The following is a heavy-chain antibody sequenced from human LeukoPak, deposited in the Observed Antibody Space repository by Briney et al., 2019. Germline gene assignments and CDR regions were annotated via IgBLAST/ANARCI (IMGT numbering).Heavy chain of an antibody. CDR1: GITLGHFS. CDR3: ATNPPGIAVAGNGNFDN. V-gene: IGHV3-9*01. CDR2: ITWDSDAI. D-gene: IGHD6-19*01. Sequence: SLRPSFSTSGITLGHFSHHLVREAPGKGPEMVSGITWDSDAIGYADSVKGRFTISRDNAKNSLYLQMQSLRPEDTAFYYCATNPPGIAVAGNGNFDNWGQGTLVTVSS. J-gene: IGHJ4*02.